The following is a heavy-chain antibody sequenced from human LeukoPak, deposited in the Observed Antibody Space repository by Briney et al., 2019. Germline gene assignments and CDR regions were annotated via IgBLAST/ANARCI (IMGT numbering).Heavy chain of an antibody. Sequence: ASVKVSCKASGYTFTSYGISWVRQAPGQGLEWMGWISAYNGNTNYAQKLQGRVTMTTDTSTSTAYMELRSLRSDDTAAYYCARDRYGSGSSYNWFDPWGQGTLVTVSS. J-gene: IGHJ5*02. V-gene: IGHV1-18*01. CDR1: GYTFTSYG. CDR3: ARDRYGSGSSYNWFDP. D-gene: IGHD3-10*01. CDR2: ISAYNGNT.